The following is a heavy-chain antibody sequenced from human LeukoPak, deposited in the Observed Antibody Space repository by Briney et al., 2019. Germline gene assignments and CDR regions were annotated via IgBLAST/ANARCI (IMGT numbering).Heavy chain of an antibody. V-gene: IGHV4-59*08. J-gene: IGHJ4*02. CDR1: GGSISSYY. D-gene: IGHD5-24*01. Sequence: PSETLSLTCTVSGGSISSYYWSWIRQPPGKGLEWIGYIYYSGSTNYNPSLKSRVTVSMDTSKNQFSLKLSSVTAADTAVFYCARHANGHTYPLDCWGQGTLVTVSS. CDR2: IYYSGST. CDR3: ARHANGHTYPLDC.